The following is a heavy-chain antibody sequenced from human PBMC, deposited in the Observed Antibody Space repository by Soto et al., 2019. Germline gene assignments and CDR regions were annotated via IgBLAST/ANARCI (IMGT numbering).Heavy chain of an antibody. CDR1: GYTFTGYA. Sequence: ASVKGSCKASGYTFTGYAMHWVRQAPGQRLEWMGWINAGNGNTEYSQKFQGGVTITRDTSASTAYMELSSLRSEDTAVYYCARDSGENWFDPWGQGTLVTVSS. CDR3: ARDSGENWFDP. V-gene: IGHV1-3*01. J-gene: IGHJ5*02. D-gene: IGHD3-10*01. CDR2: INAGNGNT.